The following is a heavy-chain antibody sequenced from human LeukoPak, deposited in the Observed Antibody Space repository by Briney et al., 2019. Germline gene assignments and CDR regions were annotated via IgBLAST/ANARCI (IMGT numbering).Heavy chain of an antibody. CDR1: GFTFSSYV. CDR3: ARHSPGHYYYYMDV. CDR2: ISYDGSNK. Sequence: GGSLRLSCAASGFTFSSYVMHWVRQAPGKGLEWVAIISYDGSNKYYADSVKGRFTISRDNSKNTLYLQMNSLRAEDTAVYYCARHSPGHYYYYMDVWGKGTTVTISS. J-gene: IGHJ6*03. D-gene: IGHD4-11*01. V-gene: IGHV3-30*03.